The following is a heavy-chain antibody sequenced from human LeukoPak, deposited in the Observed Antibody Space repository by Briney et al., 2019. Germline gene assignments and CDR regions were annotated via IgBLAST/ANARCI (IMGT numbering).Heavy chain of an antibody. Sequence: SETLSLTCTVSGAFISDYYWSWIRQPPGKGLEWIGYIFYSGSTNYNPSLKSRVTISVDTSKNQLSLKLSSVTAADTAVYYCARLTYSGSYSYYFDHWGQGTPVTVSS. V-gene: IGHV4-59*08. CDR1: GAFISDYY. CDR3: ARLTYSGSYSYYFDH. CDR2: IFYSGST. J-gene: IGHJ4*02. D-gene: IGHD1-26*01.